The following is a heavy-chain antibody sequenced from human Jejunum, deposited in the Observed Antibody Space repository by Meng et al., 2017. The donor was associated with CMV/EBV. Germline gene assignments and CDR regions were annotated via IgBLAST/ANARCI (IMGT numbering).Heavy chain of an antibody. J-gene: IGHJ4*02. D-gene: IGHD2-2*01. Sequence: SRTCAVNGGSFSGYYWNWIRQPPGKGLEWIGEIHDSGSTSYNPSLKSRATISLDTSKNHFSLMLDSVTAADTAVYFCARRVVPTAMGRWGQGTLVTVSS. V-gene: IGHV4-34*01. CDR3: ARRVVPTAMGR. CDR2: IHDSGST. CDR1: GGSFSGYY.